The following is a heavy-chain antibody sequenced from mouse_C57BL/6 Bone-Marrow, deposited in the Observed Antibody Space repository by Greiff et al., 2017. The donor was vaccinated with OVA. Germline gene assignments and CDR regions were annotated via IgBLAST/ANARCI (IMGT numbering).Heavy chain of an antibody. CDR3: AKGGNYDLYYFDY. V-gene: IGHV1-55*01. CDR1: GYTFTSYW. CDR2: IYPGSGST. Sequence: QVQLQQPGAELVKPGASVKMSCKASGYTFTSYWLTWVKQRPGQGLEWIGDIYPGSGSTNYNEKFKSKATLTVDTSSSTAYMQLSSLTSEDSAVYYCAKGGNYDLYYFDYWGQGTTLTVSS. D-gene: IGHD2-4*01. J-gene: IGHJ2*01.